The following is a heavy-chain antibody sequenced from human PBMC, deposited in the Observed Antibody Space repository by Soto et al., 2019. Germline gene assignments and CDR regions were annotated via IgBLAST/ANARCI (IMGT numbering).Heavy chain of an antibody. D-gene: IGHD3-3*01. CDR3: ARGRFLEWLLIGDYGMDV. Sequence: GGSLRLSCAASGFTFSSYDMHWVRQATGKGLEWVSAIGTAGDTYYPGSVKGRFTISRENAKNSLYLQMNSLRAEDTAVYYCARGRFLEWLLIGDYGMDVWGQGTTVTVSS. V-gene: IGHV3-13*01. CDR1: GFTFSSYD. CDR2: IGTAGDT. J-gene: IGHJ6*02.